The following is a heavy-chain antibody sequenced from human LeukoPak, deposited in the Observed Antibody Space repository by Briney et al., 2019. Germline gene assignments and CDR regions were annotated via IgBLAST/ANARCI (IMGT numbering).Heavy chain of an antibody. V-gene: IGHV4-34*01. CDR2: INHSGST. CDR3: ARVDIGYCSGGSCYSIYYYYYMDV. Sequence: SETLSLTCAVYGGSFSGYYWSWIRQPPGKGLEWIGEINHSGSTNYNPSLKNRVTISVDTSKNQFSLKLSSVTAADTAVYYCARVDIGYCSGGSCYSIYYYYYMDVWGKGTTVTVSS. D-gene: IGHD2-15*01. J-gene: IGHJ6*03. CDR1: GGSFSGYY.